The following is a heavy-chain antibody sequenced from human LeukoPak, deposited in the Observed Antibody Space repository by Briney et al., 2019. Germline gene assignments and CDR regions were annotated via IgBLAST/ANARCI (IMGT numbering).Heavy chain of an antibody. CDR3: ARRGSACFDY. CDR2: ISGGGGAT. J-gene: IGHJ4*02. CDR1: GFTFSTNG. D-gene: IGHD3-10*01. V-gene: IGHV3-23*01. Sequence: GGSLRLSCAAPGFTFSTNGMSWVRQAPGKGLEWVSAISGGGGATDYAESVKGRFTISRDNSKNTLYLQMNSLRAEDTAVYYCARRGSACFDYWGQGTLVTVSS.